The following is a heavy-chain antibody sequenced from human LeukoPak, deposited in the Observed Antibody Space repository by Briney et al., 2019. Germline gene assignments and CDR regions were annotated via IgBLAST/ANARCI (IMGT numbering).Heavy chain of an antibody. D-gene: IGHD5-12*01. V-gene: IGHV4-59*01. CDR3: ARDGGYDLYGMVV. CDR1: GGSISSYY. Sequence: SETLSLTCTVSGGSISSYYWSWIRQPPGKGLEWIGYIYYSGSTNYNPSLKSRVTISVDTSKNQFSLKLSSVTAADTAVYYCARDGGYDLYGMVVWGQGTTVTVSS. CDR2: IYYSGST. J-gene: IGHJ6*02.